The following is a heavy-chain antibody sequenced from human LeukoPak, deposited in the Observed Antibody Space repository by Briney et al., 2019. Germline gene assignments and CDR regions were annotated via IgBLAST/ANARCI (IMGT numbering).Heavy chain of an antibody. CDR3: VRGTWGFDP. J-gene: IGHJ5*02. D-gene: IGHD1-26*01. Sequence: PGGSLRLSCAATGFTFTTYGMTWVRQAPGKGLEWVSSIRDSGGFTYYADSGKGRFTISRDNSKNTLYLQINSLRAEDTAVYYCVRGTWGFDPWGQGTLVTVSS. CDR1: GFTFTTYG. V-gene: IGHV3-23*01. CDR2: IRDSGGFT.